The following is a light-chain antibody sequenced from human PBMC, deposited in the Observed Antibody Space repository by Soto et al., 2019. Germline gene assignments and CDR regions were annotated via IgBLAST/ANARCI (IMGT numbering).Light chain of an antibody. V-gene: IGLV2-8*01. CDR2: EVS. J-gene: IGLJ1*01. CDR3: SSYAGSNNWN. CDR1: SSDVGSYNY. Sequence: QSALTQPPSASGSPGQSVTISCTGTSSDVGSYNYVSWYQQHPGKAPKLMFYEVSKRPSGVPDRFSGSKSGNTASLTVSGLQAEDEADYYCSSYAGSNNWNFGTGTKVTVL.